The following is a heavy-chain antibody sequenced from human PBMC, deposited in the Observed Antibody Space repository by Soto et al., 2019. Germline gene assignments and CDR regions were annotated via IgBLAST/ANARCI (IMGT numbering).Heavy chain of an antibody. CDR3: ARGPYYDILTGYAYHYYYYGMDV. Sequence: PGESLKISCKGSGYSFTSYWISWVRQMPGKGLEWMGRIDPSDSYTNYSPSFQGHVTISADKSISTAYLQWSSLKASDTAMYYCARGPYYDILTGYAYHYYYYGMDVLGQGTTVTVSS. V-gene: IGHV5-10-1*01. J-gene: IGHJ6*02. CDR1: GYSFTSYW. CDR2: IDPSDSYT. D-gene: IGHD3-9*01.